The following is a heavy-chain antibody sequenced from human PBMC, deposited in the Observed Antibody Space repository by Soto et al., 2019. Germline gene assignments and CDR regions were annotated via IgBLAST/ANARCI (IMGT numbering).Heavy chain of an antibody. Sequence: SETLSLTCTVSGGSISSYYWSWIRQPPGKGLEWIGYIYCSGSTNYNPSLKSRVTISVDTSKNQFSLKLSSVTAADTAVYYCARDGLARGYYYYGMDVWGQGTTVTVSS. J-gene: IGHJ6*02. V-gene: IGHV4-59*01. D-gene: IGHD6-19*01. CDR3: ARDGLARGYYYYGMDV. CDR2: IYCSGST. CDR1: GGSISSYY.